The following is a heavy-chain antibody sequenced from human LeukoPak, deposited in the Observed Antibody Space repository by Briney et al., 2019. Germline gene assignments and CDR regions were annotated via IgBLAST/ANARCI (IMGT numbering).Heavy chain of an antibody. V-gene: IGHV3-23*01. Sequence: GGSLRLSCAASGFTFSSYAMSWVRQAPGKGLEWVSAISGSGGSTYYADSVKGRFTISRDNSKNTLYLQMNSLRAEDTAVYYCAKSGVVRYYYYYYMDAWGKGTTVTVSS. J-gene: IGHJ6*03. CDR1: GFTFSSYA. CDR3: AKSGVVRYYYYYYMDA. D-gene: IGHD3-22*01. CDR2: ISGSGGST.